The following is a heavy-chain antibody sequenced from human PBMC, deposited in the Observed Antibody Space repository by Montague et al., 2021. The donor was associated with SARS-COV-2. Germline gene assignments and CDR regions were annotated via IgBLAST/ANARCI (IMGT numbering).Heavy chain of an antibody. Sequence: SETLSLTCNVSGASISRSDYYWAWIRQPPGKGLELIGRIHYIGNTYYNPSLERRVNISVVTSENQFSLKLRSVIASDTAVHYCARLLPDGTVVATDIPLDSWGQGTLVTVSS. D-gene: IGHD2-21*02. J-gene: IGHJ4*02. CDR1: GASISRSDYY. CDR2: IHYIGNT. CDR3: ARLLPDGTVVATDIPLDS. V-gene: IGHV4-39*01.